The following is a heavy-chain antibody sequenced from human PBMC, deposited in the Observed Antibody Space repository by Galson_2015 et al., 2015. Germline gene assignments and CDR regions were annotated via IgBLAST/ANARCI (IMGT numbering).Heavy chain of an antibody. CDR2: IYWNDDK. CDR3: ARGVLLWFGELLYNWFDP. CDR1: GFSLSTSGVG. J-gene: IGHJ5*02. D-gene: IGHD3-10*01. Sequence: PALVKPTQTLTLTCTFSGFSLSTSGVGVGWIRQPPGKALEWLALIYWNDDKRYSPSLKSRLTITKDTSKNQVVLTVTNMDPVDTATYYCARGVLLWFGELLYNWFDPWGQGTLVTVSS. V-gene: IGHV2-5*01.